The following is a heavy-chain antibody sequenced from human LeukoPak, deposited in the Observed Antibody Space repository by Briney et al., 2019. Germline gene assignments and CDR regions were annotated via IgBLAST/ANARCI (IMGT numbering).Heavy chain of an antibody. CDR1: GFTFSDYY. CDR3: ARDSYYYDSSGYEDY. D-gene: IGHD3-22*01. V-gene: IGHV3-11*04. Sequence: PGGSLRLSCAASGFTFSDYYMSWIRQAPGKELEWVSYISSSGSIIYYADSVKGRFTISRDNAKNSLYLQMNSLRAEDTAVYYCARDSYYYDSSGYEDYWGQGALVTVSS. J-gene: IGHJ4*02. CDR2: ISSSGSII.